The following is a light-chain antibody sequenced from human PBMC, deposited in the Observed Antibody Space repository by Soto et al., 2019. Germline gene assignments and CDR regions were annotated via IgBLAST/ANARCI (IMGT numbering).Light chain of an antibody. CDR2: RAS. V-gene: IGKV3-15*01. CDR3: HQYNNWFPFT. CDR1: ESVNNK. Sequence: EVVLTQSPATLSVSPGERATLSCRASESVNNKLGWYQQKPGQAPRLLIYRASTRATGIPARFSGSGSGTEVTLTISSLQSEDSAVYYCHQYNNWFPFTFGQGTRLEIK. J-gene: IGKJ5*01.